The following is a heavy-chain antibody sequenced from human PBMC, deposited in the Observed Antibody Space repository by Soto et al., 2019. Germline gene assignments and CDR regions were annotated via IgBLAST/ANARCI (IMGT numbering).Heavy chain of an antibody. CDR2: IIPIFGTA. CDR3: ARGYYYDSSGYLTNDY. J-gene: IGHJ4*02. D-gene: IGHD3-22*01. CDR1: GGTFSSYA. Sequence: SVKVSCKASGGTFSSYAISWVRQAPGQGLEWMGGIIPIFGTANYAQKFQGRVTITADESTSTAYMELSSLRSEDTAVYYCARGYYYDSSGYLTNDYWGQGTLVTVSS. V-gene: IGHV1-69*13.